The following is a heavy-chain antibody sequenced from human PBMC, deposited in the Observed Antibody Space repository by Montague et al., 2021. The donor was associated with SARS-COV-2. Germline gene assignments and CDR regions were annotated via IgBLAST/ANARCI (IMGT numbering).Heavy chain of an antibody. CDR1: GFTFSSYQ. D-gene: IGHD6-19*01. J-gene: IGHJ4*02. CDR3: TRDPGIAEAGSWFDY. V-gene: IGHV3-48*03. Sequence: SLRLSCAASGFTFSSYQMNWVRQAPGKGLEWVSYISSSGSNKNDADSVKGRFTISRDNAKNSLYPQMNSLRAEDTAVYYCTRDPGIAEAGSWFDYWGQGTLVTVSS. CDR2: ISSSGSNK.